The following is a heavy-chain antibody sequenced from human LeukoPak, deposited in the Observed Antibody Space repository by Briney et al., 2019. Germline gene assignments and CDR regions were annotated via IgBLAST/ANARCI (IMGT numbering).Heavy chain of an antibody. D-gene: IGHD3-22*01. CDR2: IYTSAIISGNT. CDR3: ARDRYYYDSSGYYSAFDT. V-gene: IGHV4-4*07. J-gene: IGHJ3*02. CDR1: GASISSYY. Sequence: SETLSLTCTVSGASISSYYWSWIQQPPGKGLEWIGRIYTSAIISGNTNYNPSLKSRVTMSVDTSKNQFSLRLRSVTAADTAVYYCARDRYYYDSSGYYSAFDTWGQGTMVTVSS.